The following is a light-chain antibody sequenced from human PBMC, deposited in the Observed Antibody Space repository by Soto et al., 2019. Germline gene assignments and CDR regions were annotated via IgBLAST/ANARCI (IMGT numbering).Light chain of an antibody. J-gene: IGLJ1*01. CDR1: NIGNKR. CDR2: YDS. Sequence: SSELTQPPSVSVAPEKTATITCGGNNIGNKRVHWYRQKPGQAPVLLISYDSDRPSGIPERFSGSNSENTATLTISGVEAGDEADYYCQVWDIMTDNYVFGSGTKVTVL. CDR3: QVWDIMTDNYV. V-gene: IGLV3-21*04.